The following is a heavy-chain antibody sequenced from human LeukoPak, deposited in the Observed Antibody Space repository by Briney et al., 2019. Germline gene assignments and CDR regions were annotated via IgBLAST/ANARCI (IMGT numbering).Heavy chain of an antibody. Sequence: SETLSLTCTVSGGSISSGGYYWSWIRQHPGKGLEWIGYIYYSGSTYYNPSLKSRVTISVDTSKNQFSLKLSSVTAADTAVYYCARVCGDYDSNAFDIWGQGTMVTVSS. CDR3: ARVCGDYDSNAFDI. J-gene: IGHJ3*02. D-gene: IGHD3-22*01. CDR1: GGSISSGGYY. V-gene: IGHV4-31*03. CDR2: IYYSGST.